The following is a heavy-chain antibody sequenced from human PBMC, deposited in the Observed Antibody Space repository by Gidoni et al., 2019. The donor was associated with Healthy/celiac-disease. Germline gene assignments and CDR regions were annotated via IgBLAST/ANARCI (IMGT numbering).Heavy chain of an antibody. CDR3: ARAFTFYSSSWYYFDY. V-gene: IGHV3-48*03. D-gene: IGHD6-13*01. CDR1: GFTFSSYE. Sequence: EVQLVESGGGLVQPGGSLRLSCAASGFTFSSYEMNWVRQAPGKGLEWVSYISSSGSTIYYADSVKGRFTISRDNAKNSLYLQMNSLRAEDTAVYYCARAFTFYSSSWYYFDYWGQGTLVTVSS. CDR2: ISSSGSTI. J-gene: IGHJ4*02.